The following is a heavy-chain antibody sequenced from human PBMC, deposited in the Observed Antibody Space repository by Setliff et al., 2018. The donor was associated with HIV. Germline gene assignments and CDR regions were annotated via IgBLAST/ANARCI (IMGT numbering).Heavy chain of an antibody. D-gene: IGHD3-9*01. CDR2: VHTSGTT. Sequence: PSETLSLTCTVYGGSIDGDSYYWSWIRQAAGKGPEWVGHVHTSGTTNYNPSLRGRVTISLDRPKNQFSLKVDSATATDTAMYYCARRESYYDILTGPAFDAFDIWGQGTMVTVSS. CDR1: GGSIDGDSYY. J-gene: IGHJ3*02. CDR3: ARRESYYDILTGPAFDAFDI. V-gene: IGHV4-61*09.